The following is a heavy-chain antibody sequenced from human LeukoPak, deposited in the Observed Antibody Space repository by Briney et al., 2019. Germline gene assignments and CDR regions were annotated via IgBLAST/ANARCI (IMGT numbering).Heavy chain of an antibody. Sequence: SETLSLTCAVYGESFSGFYWSWIRQPPGKGLEWLGEINHSGYTNYNVFLKSRVTLSVDTSKNQVSLRLSSVTAADTAMYYCARGLGSSWYGFGYWGLGTLVTVSS. V-gene: IGHV4-34*01. CDR3: ARGLGSSWYGFGY. CDR1: GESFSGFY. J-gene: IGHJ4*02. D-gene: IGHD6-13*01. CDR2: INHSGYT.